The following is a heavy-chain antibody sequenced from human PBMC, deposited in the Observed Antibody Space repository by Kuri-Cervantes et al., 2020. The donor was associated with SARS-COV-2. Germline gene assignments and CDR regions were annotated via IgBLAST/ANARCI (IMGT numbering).Heavy chain of an antibody. Sequence: SVKVSCKASGGTFSSYAISWVRQAPGQGLEWMGGIIPIFGTANYAQKFQGRVTITADESTSTAYMELSGLRSDDTALYFCARDFDPPSTRAVARNVKYSYYYYMDVWGKGTTDTVSS. CDR2: IIPIFGTA. V-gene: IGHV1-69*13. J-gene: IGHJ6*03. CDR3: ARDFDPPSTRAVARNVKYSYYYYMDV. D-gene: IGHD6-19*01. CDR1: GGTFSSYA.